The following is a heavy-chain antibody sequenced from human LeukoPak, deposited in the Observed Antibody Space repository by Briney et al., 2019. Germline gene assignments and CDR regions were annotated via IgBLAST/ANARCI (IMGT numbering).Heavy chain of an antibody. CDR3: AKDSVPAPRYYFDY. CDR2: ISGSGFAT. Sequence: GGSLRLSCAASAFTFSNYAMSWVRQSPGKGLEWVSGISGSGFATYYADSVKGRFTISRDNSKNTLYLQMNSLRAEDTAVYYCAKDSVPAPRYYFDYWGQGTQVTVSS. J-gene: IGHJ4*02. D-gene: IGHD3-9*01. CDR1: AFTFSNYA. V-gene: IGHV3-23*01.